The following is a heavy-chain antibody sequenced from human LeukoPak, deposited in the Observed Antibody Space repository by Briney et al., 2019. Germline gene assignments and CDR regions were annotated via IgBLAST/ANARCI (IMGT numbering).Heavy chain of an antibody. D-gene: IGHD3-16*01. Sequence: GGSLRLSCVASGFTFSSYSMNWVRQAPGKGLEWGSYISGSSGTIYYADSVKGRFTISRDNAKNSLYLQMNSLRAEDTAVYYCARRSEFGVLYYMDIWGKGTTVTASS. J-gene: IGHJ6*03. CDR1: GFTFSSYS. CDR2: ISGSSGTI. CDR3: ARRSEFGVLYYMDI. V-gene: IGHV3-48*01.